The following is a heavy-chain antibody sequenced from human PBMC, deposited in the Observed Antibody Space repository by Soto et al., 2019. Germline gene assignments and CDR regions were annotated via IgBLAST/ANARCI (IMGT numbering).Heavy chain of an antibody. J-gene: IGHJ4*02. D-gene: IGHD4-4*01. CDR1: GASLSTYY. Sequence: SETLSLTCAVYGASLSTYYWSWVRQPPGKGLEWLGETNPSGSTNYNSSLKSRVTISRDTSKSQFSLKLSSVSAADTAVYYCARGEAYSNYPARWGQGTLVTVSS. V-gene: IGHV4-34*01. CDR3: ARGEAYSNYPAR. CDR2: TNPSGST.